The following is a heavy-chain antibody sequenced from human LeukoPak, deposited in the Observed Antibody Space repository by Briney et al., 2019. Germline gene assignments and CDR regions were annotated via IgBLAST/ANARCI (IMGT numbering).Heavy chain of an antibody. D-gene: IGHD2-21*02. CDR3: ARVSPEIVVVTGTGAPDY. CDR2: IKQDGSEK. Sequence: GGSLRLSCAASGFTFGTYWMSWVRQAPGKGLEWVASIKQDGSEKYYVDSVKGRFTISRDNSKNTVYLQINSLRAEDTAVYYCARVSPEIVVVTGTGAPDYWGQGTLVTVSS. V-gene: IGHV3-7*02. CDR1: GFTFGTYW. J-gene: IGHJ4*02.